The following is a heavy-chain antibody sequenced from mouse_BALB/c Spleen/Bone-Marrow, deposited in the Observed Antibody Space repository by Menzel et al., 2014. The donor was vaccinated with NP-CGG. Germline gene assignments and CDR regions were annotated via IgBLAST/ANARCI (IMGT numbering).Heavy chain of an antibody. CDR1: GFNIXDTY. CDR2: IDPANGNT. Sequence: EVKLQESGAELVKPGASVKLSCTASGFNIXDTYMHWVKQRPEQGLEWIGRIDPANGNTKCDPKFQGKATITADTSSNTAYLQLSSLTSEDTAVYYCAMYYYGSSLFAYWGQGTLVTVSA. J-gene: IGHJ3*01. D-gene: IGHD1-1*01. CDR3: AMYYYGSSLFAY. V-gene: IGHV14-3*02.